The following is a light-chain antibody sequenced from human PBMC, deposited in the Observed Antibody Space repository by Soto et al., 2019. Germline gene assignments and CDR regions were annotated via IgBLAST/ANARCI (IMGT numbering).Light chain of an antibody. CDR3: CSYADNFSYV. Sequence: ALTQPRSVSGSPGQSVTISCTGTNSDVGRYNFVSWYQQHPGKAPKLMVYNVTERASGVPDRFSGSKSANTASLTISGLQAEDEADYSCCSYADNFSYVFGTGTKVTVL. J-gene: IGLJ1*01. CDR1: NSDVGRYNF. CDR2: NVT. V-gene: IGLV2-11*01.